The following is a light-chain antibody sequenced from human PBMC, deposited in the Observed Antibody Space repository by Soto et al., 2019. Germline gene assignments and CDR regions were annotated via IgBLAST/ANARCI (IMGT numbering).Light chain of an antibody. V-gene: IGLV2-8*01. CDR1: GSDIGGYNF. CDR3: YSYAGRNIWV. CDR2: GVT. Sequence: QSVLTQPPSASGSPGQSVTISCTGSGSDIGGYNFVSWYQQHPGKAPKLMIYGVTERPSGVPDRFSGSKSGNTASLTVSGLQAGDEADYYCYSYAGRNIWVFGGGTKLTVL. J-gene: IGLJ3*02.